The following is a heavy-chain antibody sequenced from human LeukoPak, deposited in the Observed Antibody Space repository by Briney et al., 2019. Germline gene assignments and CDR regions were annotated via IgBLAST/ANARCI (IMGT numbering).Heavy chain of an antibody. CDR1: GGSISSNY. CDR2: IYYSGSA. J-gene: IGHJ4*02. V-gene: IGHV4-59*01. CDR3: AREYYGSGNSSPSHSDY. D-gene: IGHD3-10*01. Sequence: SETLSLTCTVSGGSISSNYWSWIRQPPGKGPEWIGYIYYSGSANYNPSLESRVTLSVDTSKNQFSLKLSSVTAADTAVYYCAREYYGSGNSSPSHSDYWGQGTLVTVSS.